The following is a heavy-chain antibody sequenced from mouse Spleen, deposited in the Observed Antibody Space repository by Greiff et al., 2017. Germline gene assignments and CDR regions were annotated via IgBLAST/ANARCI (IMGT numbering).Heavy chain of an antibody. CDR1: GFNIKDTY. CDR2: IDPANGNT. V-gene: IGHV14-3*02. Sequence: VQLKESGAELVKPGASVKLSCTASGFNIKDTYMHWVKQRPEQGLEWIGRIDPANGNTKYDPKFQGKATITADTSSNTAYLQLSSLTSEDTAVYYCARWAYDRGAYAMDYWGQGTSVTVSS. D-gene: IGHD2-12*01. J-gene: IGHJ4*01. CDR3: ARWAYDRGAYAMDY.